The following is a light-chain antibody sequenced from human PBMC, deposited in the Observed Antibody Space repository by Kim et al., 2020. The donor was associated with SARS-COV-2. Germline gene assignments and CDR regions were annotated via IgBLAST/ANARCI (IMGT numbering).Light chain of an antibody. CDR3: QSWDSGAGV. Sequence: VSPGQTARIPCSGDQLRVRNAACYQQKPGQSPVLVIYLDEQRPSGIPERFSGSNSGNTATLTISGAQAMDEADYYCQSWDSGAGVFGSGTKVTVL. CDR2: LDE. CDR1: QLRVRN. V-gene: IGLV3-1*01. J-gene: IGLJ1*01.